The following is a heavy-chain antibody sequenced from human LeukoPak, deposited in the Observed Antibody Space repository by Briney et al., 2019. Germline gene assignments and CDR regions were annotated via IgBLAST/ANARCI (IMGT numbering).Heavy chain of an antibody. V-gene: IGHV3-30*04. CDR3: ARGVNYDSSGYYYGPRPLGY. Sequence: GGSLRLSCAASGFTFSSYAMHWVRQAPGKGLEWVAVISYDGSNKYYADSVKGRFTISRDNSKNTLYLQMNSLRAEDTAVYYCARGVNYDSSGYYYGPRPLGYWGQGTLVTVSS. CDR1: GFTFSSYA. D-gene: IGHD3-22*01. J-gene: IGHJ4*02. CDR2: ISYDGSNK.